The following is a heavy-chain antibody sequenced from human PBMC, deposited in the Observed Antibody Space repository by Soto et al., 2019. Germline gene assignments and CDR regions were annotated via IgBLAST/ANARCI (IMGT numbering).Heavy chain of an antibody. CDR2: IYPGDSDT. V-gene: IGHV5-51*01. CDR1: GYSFAGYW. J-gene: IGHJ3*02. D-gene: IGHD3-10*01. Sequence: EVQLVQSGAEVRKPGESLKISCKGSGYSFAGYWIGWVRQMPGKGLDWMGVIYPGDSDTRYSPSFHGQVTSSADKSISTAYLQWSSLKASDTAMYFCARLPGVRGVFDGFNIWGQGTMVTVSS. CDR3: ARLPGVRGVFDGFNI.